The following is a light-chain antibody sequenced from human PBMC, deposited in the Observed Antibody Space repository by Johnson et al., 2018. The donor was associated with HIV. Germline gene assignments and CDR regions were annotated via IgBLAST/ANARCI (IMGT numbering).Light chain of an antibody. CDR1: NSNIGNNY. Sequence: QSVLTQPPSVSAAPGQKVTISCSGSNSNIGNNYVSWYHQVPGTAPKLLIYENNKRPSGIPDRFSGSKSGTSASLAISGLQSEDEADYYCAAWDDSLNGYVFGTGTKVTVL. CDR3: AAWDDSLNGYV. V-gene: IGLV1-51*02. CDR2: ENN. J-gene: IGLJ1*01.